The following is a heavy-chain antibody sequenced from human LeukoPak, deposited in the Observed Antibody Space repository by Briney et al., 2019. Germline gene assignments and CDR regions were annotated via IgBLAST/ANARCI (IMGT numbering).Heavy chain of an antibody. D-gene: IGHD3-10*01. Sequence: ASVKVSCKASGGTFSSYAMTWVRQAPGQGLEWMGGIIPTFGTANYAQKFQGRVTITTDESTNTAFMELSSLRSEDTAVYYCARGEITMLRGTPTNWFDPWGQGTLVTVSS. V-gene: IGHV1-69*05. CDR2: IIPTFGTA. CDR1: GGTFSSYA. CDR3: ARGEITMLRGTPTNWFDP. J-gene: IGHJ5*02.